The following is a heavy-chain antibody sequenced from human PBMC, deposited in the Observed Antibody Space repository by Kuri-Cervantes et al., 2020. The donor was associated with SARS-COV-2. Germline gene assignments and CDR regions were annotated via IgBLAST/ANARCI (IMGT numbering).Heavy chain of an antibody. V-gene: IGHV3-30*04. CDR2: ISYDGSNK. CDR3: ARAAGPNDY. CDR1: GGTFSSYA. J-gene: IGHJ4*02. Sequence: SCKASGGTFSSYAMHWVRQAPGKGLEWVAVISYDGSNKYYADSVKGRFTISRDNSKNTLYLQMNSLRAEDTAVYYCARAAGPNDYWAREPWSPSPQ.